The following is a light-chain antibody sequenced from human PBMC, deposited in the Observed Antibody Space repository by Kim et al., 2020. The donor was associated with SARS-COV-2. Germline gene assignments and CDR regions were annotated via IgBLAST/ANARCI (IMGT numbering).Light chain of an antibody. V-gene: IGKV3-20*01. CDR1: QSVSSSY. CDR2: GAS. J-gene: IGKJ2*01. Sequence: LPPGERTTRSCRASQSVSSSYLAWYQQKPGQSPRLLICGASSRATGIPDRFSGSGSGTDFTLTISRLEPEDFAVYYCQQYGSSPYTCGQGTKLEIK. CDR3: QQYGSSPYT.